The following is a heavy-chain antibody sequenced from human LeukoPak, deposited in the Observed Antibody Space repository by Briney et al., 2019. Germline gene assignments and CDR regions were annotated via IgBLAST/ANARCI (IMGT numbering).Heavy chain of an antibody. CDR1: GGSISSGGYY. Sequence: ASETLSLTCTVSGGSISSGGYYWSWIRQHPGKGLEWIGYIYYSGSTYYNPSLKSRVTISVDTSKNQFSLKLSSVTAADTAVYYCARERGWGTVTTFYYYYYGMDVWGQGTTVTVSS. CDR2: IYYSGST. CDR3: ARERGWGTVTTFYYYYYGMDV. D-gene: IGHD4-17*01. V-gene: IGHV4-31*03. J-gene: IGHJ6*02.